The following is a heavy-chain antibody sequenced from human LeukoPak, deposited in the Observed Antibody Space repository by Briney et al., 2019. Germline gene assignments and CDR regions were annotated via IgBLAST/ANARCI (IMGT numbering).Heavy chain of an antibody. V-gene: IGHV3-21*01. Sequence: GGSLRLSCAASGFTFSSYSTNWVRQAPGKGLEWVSSISSSSSYIYYADSVKGRFTISRDNAKNSLYLQMNSLRAEDTAVYYCARDLMPGIAAAGTCWGQGTLVTVSS. CDR2: ISSSSSYI. J-gene: IGHJ4*02. D-gene: IGHD6-13*01. CDR1: GFTFSSYS. CDR3: ARDLMPGIAAAGTC.